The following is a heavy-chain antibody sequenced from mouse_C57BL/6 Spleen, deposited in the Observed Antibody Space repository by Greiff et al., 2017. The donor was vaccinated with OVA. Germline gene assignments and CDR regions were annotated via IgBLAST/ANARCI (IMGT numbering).Heavy chain of an antibody. J-gene: IGHJ4*01. V-gene: IGHV1-72*01. CDR3: ARSWGNYPHYYAMDY. CDR2: IDPNSGGT. CDR1: GYTFTSYW. Sequence: VQLQQPGAELVKPGASVKLSCKASGYTFTSYWMHWVKQRPGRGLEWIGGIDPNSGGTRYNEKFKSKATLTVDKPSSTAYMQLSSLTSEDSAVYYCARSWGNYPHYYAMDYWGQGTSVTVSS. D-gene: IGHD2-1*01.